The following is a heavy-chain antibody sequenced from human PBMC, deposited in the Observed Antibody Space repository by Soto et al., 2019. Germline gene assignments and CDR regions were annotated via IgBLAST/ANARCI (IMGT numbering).Heavy chain of an antibody. CDR2: ISGSGGST. CDR1: GFTFSGYA. V-gene: IGHV3-23*01. D-gene: IGHD5-18*01. J-gene: IGHJ4*02. Sequence: PGGSLRLSCAASGFTFSGYAMSWVRQAPGKGLEWVSAISGSGGSTYYADSVKGRFTISRDNSKNTLYLQMNSLRAEDTAVYYCAKDDLRGYSYGRFDYWGQGTLVTVSS. CDR3: AKDDLRGYSYGRFDY.